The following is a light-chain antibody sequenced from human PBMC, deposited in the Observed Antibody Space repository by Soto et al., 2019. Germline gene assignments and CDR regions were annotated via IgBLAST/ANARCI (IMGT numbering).Light chain of an antibody. J-gene: IGKJ2*01. CDR1: QTISTH. CDR3: QHSLTIPHT. CDR2: AAS. Sequence: DIQMTQSPSSLSASVRDRVTITCRASQTISTHLNWYQQKPGKAPKLLIYAASTLQSGVPSRFSGSGSGTDFTLTINSLQPEDFATYYCQHSLTIPHTLGQGTKLAIK. V-gene: IGKV1-39*01.